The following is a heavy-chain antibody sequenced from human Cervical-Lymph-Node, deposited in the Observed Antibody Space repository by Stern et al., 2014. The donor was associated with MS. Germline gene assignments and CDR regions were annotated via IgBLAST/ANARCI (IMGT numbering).Heavy chain of an antibody. Sequence: VQLVESGGGLVQPGRPLRLSFTASGFTFDDYAMHLVRQAPWHGLEWVSGISWNSGSIGYADSGKGRFTISRDNAKNSLYLQMNSLRAEDTALYYCAKGDGPYDYWGQGTLVTVSS. CDR2: ISWNSGSI. V-gene: IGHV3-9*01. CDR3: AKGDGPYDY. D-gene: IGHD2-21*02. CDR1: GFTFDDYA. J-gene: IGHJ4*02.